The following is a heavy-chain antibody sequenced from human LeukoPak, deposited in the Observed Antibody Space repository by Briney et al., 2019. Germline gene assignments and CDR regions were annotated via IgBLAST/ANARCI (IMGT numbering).Heavy chain of an antibody. CDR1: GFTFGDYA. V-gene: IGHV3-49*05. CDR2: IRSKAYGGTT. J-gene: IGHJ6*03. D-gene: IGHD4-23*01. CDR3: TSRWPNYYYYYMDV. Sequence: KTGGSLRLSCTASGFTFGDYAMSWFRQAPGKGLEWVGFIRSKAYGGTTEYAASVKGRFTISRDDSKSIAYLQMDSLKTEDTAVYYCTSRWPNYYYYYMDVWGKGTTVTVSS.